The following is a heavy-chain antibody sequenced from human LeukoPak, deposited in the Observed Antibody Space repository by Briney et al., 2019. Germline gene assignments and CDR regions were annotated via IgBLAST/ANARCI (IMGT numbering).Heavy chain of an antibody. CDR3: ANQLSYLYYFDY. CDR2: IYYSGST. Sequence: SETLSLTCTVSGGSISSSSYYWGWVRQPPGKGLEWIGSIYYSGSTYYNPSFKSRVTISVDTSKNQFSLKLSSVTAADTAVYYCANQLSYLYYFDYWGQGTLVTVSS. CDR1: GGSISSSSYY. D-gene: IGHD2-2*01. J-gene: IGHJ4*02. V-gene: IGHV4-39*07.